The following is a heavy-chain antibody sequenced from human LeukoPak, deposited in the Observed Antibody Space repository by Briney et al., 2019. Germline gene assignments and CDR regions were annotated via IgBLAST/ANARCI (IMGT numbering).Heavy chain of an antibody. CDR3: SKRGSDSPSCFQH. D-gene: IGHD2-21*02. CDR1: GFTFSTYA. CDR2: ISSSGADT. V-gene: IGHV3-23*01. Sequence: GGSLRLSCAASGFTFSTYAMTWVRQVPGKGPEWVSAISSSGADTHYADSVKGRSTISRDNSKNTLYLQMNSLRAEDTAVYYCSKRGSDSPSCFQHWGQGTLVTVSS. J-gene: IGHJ1*01.